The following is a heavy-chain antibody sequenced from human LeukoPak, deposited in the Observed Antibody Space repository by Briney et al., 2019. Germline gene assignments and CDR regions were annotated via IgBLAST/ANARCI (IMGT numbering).Heavy chain of an antibody. CDR2: IKEDGSKR. J-gene: IGHJ4*02. CDR3: ARGSAWERGSYDY. Sequence: GGSLRLSRAASGFNFRSYWMKWVRQAPGKGLEWVANIKEDGSKRYYVDSVKGRFTISRDNADNSLYLQMNSLRIEDTAVYYCARGSAWERGSYDYWGQGTLVTVSS. V-gene: IGHV3-7*05. CDR1: GFNFRSYW. D-gene: IGHD1-26*01.